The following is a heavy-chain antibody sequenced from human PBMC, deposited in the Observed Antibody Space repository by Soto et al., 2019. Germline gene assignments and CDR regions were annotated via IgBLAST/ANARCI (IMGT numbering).Heavy chain of an antibody. CDR3: ARQGCSSTSCSDSHYYYGMDV. CDR2: IYYSGST. V-gene: IGHV4-59*08. CDR1: GGSISSYY. D-gene: IGHD2-2*01. Sequence: ETLSLTCTVSGGSISSYYWSWIRQPPGKGLEWIGYIYYSGSTNYNPSLKSRVTISVDTSKNQFSLKLSSVTAADTAVYYCARQGCSSTSCSDSHYYYGMDVWGQGTTVTVSS. J-gene: IGHJ6*02.